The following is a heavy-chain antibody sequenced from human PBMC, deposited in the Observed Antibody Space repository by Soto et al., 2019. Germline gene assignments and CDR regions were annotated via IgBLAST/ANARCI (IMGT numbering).Heavy chain of an antibody. J-gene: IGHJ4*02. CDR2: IHYSGNT. D-gene: IGHD6-13*01. Sequence: PSETLSLTCTVPGGSISSSSYYWGWIRQPPGKGLEWIGSIHYSGNTDYNPSLKSRVTISVDTSKNQFSLKLSSVTAADTAVYYCARHGGRSSWSDYWGQGTLVTVSS. CDR3: ARHGGRSSWSDY. CDR1: GGSISSSSYY. V-gene: IGHV4-39*01.